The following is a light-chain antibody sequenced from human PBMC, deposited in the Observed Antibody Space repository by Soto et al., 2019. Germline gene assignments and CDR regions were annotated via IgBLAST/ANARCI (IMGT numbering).Light chain of an antibody. J-gene: IGKJ4*01. V-gene: IGKV4-1*01. CDR3: QQCYSAPLT. Sequence: DIVMTQSPDSLAVSLGERATINCKSSQNILYTNNKNYLVWYQQKPGQPPKLLISWASTREAGVPDRFSGSRSGTDFTLTISSLQADDVAVYYCQQCYSAPLTFGGGTKVEI. CDR1: QNILYTNNKNY. CDR2: WAS.